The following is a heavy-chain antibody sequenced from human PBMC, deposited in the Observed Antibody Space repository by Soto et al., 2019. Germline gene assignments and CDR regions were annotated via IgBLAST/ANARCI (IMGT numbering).Heavy chain of an antibody. CDR3: TRDRYSGFNSFAY. CDR2: TYYRSKWYS. Sequence: SQTLSLTCAISGDSVSSNSATWNWIRQSPSRGLEWLGRTYYRSKWYSDYAVSVQSRISINADTSKNQFSLQLNSVTPEDTAVYYCTRDRYSGFNSFAYWGQGTPVTVSS. J-gene: IGHJ4*02. V-gene: IGHV6-1*01. D-gene: IGHD5-12*01. CDR1: GDSVSSNSAT.